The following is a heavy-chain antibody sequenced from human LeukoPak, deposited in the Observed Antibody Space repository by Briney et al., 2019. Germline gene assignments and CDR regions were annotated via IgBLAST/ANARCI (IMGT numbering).Heavy chain of an antibody. CDR1: GFTFSSYG. D-gene: IGHD6-13*01. CDR2: ISYDGSNK. J-gene: IGHJ5*02. V-gene: IGHV3-30*18. CDR3: AKPGIAAAGTKGVWFDP. Sequence: PGRSLRLSCAASGFTFSSYGMHWVRQAPGKGLEWVAVISYDGSNKNYADSVKGRFTISRDNSKNTLYLQMNSLRAEDTAVYYCAKPGIAAAGTKGVWFDPWGQGTLVTVSS.